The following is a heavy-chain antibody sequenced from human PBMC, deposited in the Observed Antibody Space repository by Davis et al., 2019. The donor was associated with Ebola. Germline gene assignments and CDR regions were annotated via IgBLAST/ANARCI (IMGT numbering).Heavy chain of an antibody. CDR3: ANLDYGDNSGFDY. V-gene: IGHV3-23*01. CDR1: GFTFSSYA. Sequence: GESLKISCAASGFTFSSYAMSWVRQAPGKGLEWVSAISGSGGSTYYADSVKGRFTISRDNSKNTLYLQMNSLRAEDTAVYYCANLDYGDNSGFDYWGQGTLVTFSS. J-gene: IGHJ4*02. CDR2: ISGSGGST. D-gene: IGHD4-23*01.